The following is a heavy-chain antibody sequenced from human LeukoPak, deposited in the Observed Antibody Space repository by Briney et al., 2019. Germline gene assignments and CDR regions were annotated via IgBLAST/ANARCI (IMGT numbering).Heavy chain of an antibody. J-gene: IGHJ6*03. Sequence: GGSLRLSCAASGFTFSNAWMSWVRQAPGKGLEWVGRIKSKTDGGTTDYAAPVKGRFTISRDDSKDTLYLQMNSLKTEDTAVYYCTTLHPYYDSSGYYFYYYYYMDVWGKGTTVTISS. CDR3: TTLHPYYDSSGYYFYYYYYMDV. V-gene: IGHV3-15*01. D-gene: IGHD3-22*01. CDR1: GFTFSNAW. CDR2: IKSKTDGGTT.